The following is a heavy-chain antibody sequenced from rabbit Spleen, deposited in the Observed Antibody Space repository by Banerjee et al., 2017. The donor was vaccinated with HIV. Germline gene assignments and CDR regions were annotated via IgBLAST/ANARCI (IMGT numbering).Heavy chain of an antibody. V-gene: IGHV1S40*01. CDR3: ARDGISFVSSGWGLTRLDL. J-gene: IGHJ3*01. Sequence: QSLEESGGDLVKPGASLTLTCTASGLDFSSSYWMCWVRQAPGKGLVLIGCIYAGDGSTDYTNWVNGRFTISSDNAQSTVDLQMTSLTAADTATYFCARDGISFVSSGWGLTRLDLWAKAPWSPS. CDR2: IYAGDGST. CDR1: GLDFSSSYW. D-gene: IGHD4-1*01.